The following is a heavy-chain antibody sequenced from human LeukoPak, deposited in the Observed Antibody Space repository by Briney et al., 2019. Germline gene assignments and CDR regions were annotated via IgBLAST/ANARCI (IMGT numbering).Heavy chain of an antibody. CDR3: AREYPFLHIAHFDY. J-gene: IGHJ4*02. Sequence: YPGGSLRLSCAASGFTFSSYTMNWVRQAPGKGLEWVASISVNSDHKPYADSVKGRFTISRDNAKNSLYLQMNSLRDEDTAVYYCAREYPFLHIAHFDYWGQGTLVTVSS. CDR2: ISVNSDHK. D-gene: IGHD5-12*01. V-gene: IGHV3-21*01. CDR1: GFTFSSYT.